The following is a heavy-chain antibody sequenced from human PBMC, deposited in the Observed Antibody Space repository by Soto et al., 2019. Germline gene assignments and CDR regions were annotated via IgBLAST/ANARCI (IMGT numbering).Heavy chain of an antibody. CDR1: GYTFSNYG. J-gene: IGHJ4*02. D-gene: IGHD4-17*01. CDR3: ARGMTPDYFDY. CDR2: TNTYNANT. Sequence: QVQLVQSGAEVKKPGASVKVSCKASGYTFSNYGLSWVRQAPGQGLEWMGWTNTYNANTNYAQRLQGRVTMTTDTSTNTGYMELRGLRSDDTAVYYCARGMTPDYFDYWGQGSLVIVSS. V-gene: IGHV1-18*01.